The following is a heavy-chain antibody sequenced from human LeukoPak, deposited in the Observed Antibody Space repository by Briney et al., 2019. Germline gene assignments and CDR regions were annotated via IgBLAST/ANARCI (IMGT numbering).Heavy chain of an antibody. D-gene: IGHD3-22*01. J-gene: IGHJ4*02. V-gene: IGHV4-34*01. Sequence: PSETLSLTCAVYGGSFSGYYWSWIRQPPGKGLEWIGSIYYSGSTYYNPSLKSRVTISVDTSKNQFSLKLSSVTAADTAVYYCARVAGYYYDSSGYYNRKPDYWGQGTLVTVSS. CDR3: ARVAGYYYDSSGYYNRKPDY. CDR1: GGSFSGYY. CDR2: IYYSGST.